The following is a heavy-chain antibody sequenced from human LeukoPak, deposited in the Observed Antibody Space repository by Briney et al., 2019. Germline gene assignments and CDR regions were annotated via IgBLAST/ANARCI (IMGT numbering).Heavy chain of an antibody. CDR3: ARVSEYYYYGMDV. V-gene: IGHV4-59*01. J-gene: IGHJ6*02. CDR1: GGSISSYY. Sequence: SETLSLTCTVSGGSISSYYWSWIRQPPGKGLEWIGYIYYSGSTNYNPSLKSRVTISVDTSKNQFSLKLSSVTAADTAVYYCARVSEYYYYGMDVWGQGTTVTVSS. CDR2: IYYSGST.